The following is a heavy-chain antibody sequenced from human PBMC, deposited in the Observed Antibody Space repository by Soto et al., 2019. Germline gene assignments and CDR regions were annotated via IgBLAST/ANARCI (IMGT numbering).Heavy chain of an antibody. D-gene: IGHD3-3*01. CDR3: AKVGATYYDFWSGYYPDYYYYMDV. V-gene: IGHV3-9*01. CDR2: ISWNSGSI. J-gene: IGHJ6*03. CDR1: GFTFDDYA. Sequence: QPGGSLRLSCAASGFTFDDYAMHWVRQAPGKGLEWVSGISWNSGSIGYADSVKGRFTISRDNAKNSLYLQMNSLRAEDTALYYCAKVGATYYDFWSGYYPDYYYYMDVWGKGTTVIVSS.